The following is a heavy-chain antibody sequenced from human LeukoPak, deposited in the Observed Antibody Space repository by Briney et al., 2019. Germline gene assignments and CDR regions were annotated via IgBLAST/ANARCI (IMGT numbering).Heavy chain of an antibody. CDR1: GGSISSYY. D-gene: IGHD3-22*01. Sequence: PSETLSLTCTVSGGSISSYYWSWIRQPPGKGLEWIGYIYTSGSTNYNPSLKSRVTISVDTSKNQFSLKLSSVTAADTAVYYCARLTVAYYCYYMDVWGKGTTVTVSS. J-gene: IGHJ6*03. CDR2: IYTSGST. CDR3: ARLTVAYYCYYMDV. V-gene: IGHV4-4*09.